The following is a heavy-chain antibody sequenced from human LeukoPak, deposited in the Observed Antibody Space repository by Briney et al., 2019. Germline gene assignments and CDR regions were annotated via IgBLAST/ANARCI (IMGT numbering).Heavy chain of an antibody. J-gene: IGHJ4*03. CDR2: IDSSGST. V-gene: IGHV4-61*02. Sequence: PSETLSLTCTVSGASINNVISHWTWIRQPAGKGLEWIGRIDSSGSTNYNPSLKSRLTISMDTSKNQFSLNLRSVTAADTAVYYCARRRSRGYSSSWYYFDYWGQGTLVTVSS. CDR1: GASINNVISH. CDR3: ARRRSRGYSSSWYYFDY. D-gene: IGHD6-13*01.